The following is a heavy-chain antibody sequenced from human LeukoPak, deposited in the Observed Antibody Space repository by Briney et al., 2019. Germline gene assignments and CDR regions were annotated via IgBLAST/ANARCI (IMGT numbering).Heavy chain of an antibody. Sequence: GGSLRLSCQASGFTFSSYTMNWFRKAPGKGLDWVSTITGSGGSTYYADSVKGRFTISRDNSKNTLYLQMNSLRTEDTAEYYCAKGELWFGIYYFDYWGQGTLVTVSS. CDR1: GFTFSSYT. J-gene: IGHJ4*02. D-gene: IGHD3-10*01. V-gene: IGHV3-23*01. CDR3: AKGELWFGIYYFDY. CDR2: ITGSGGST.